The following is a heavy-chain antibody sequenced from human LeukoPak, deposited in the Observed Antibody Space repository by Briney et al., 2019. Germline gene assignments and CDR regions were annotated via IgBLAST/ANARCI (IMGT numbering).Heavy chain of an antibody. CDR1: GFTFSTSW. CDR3: VRDKMIDDRGVGFDP. D-gene: IGHD3-22*01. Sequence: QPGGSLRLSCAASGFTFSTSWMYWVRQAPGKGLMYVSRINIDGSITTYADSVKGRFTISRDNTKNTLYLQMNSLGAEDTAVYYCVRDKMIDDRGVGFDPWGQGTLVTVSS. V-gene: IGHV3-74*01. J-gene: IGHJ5*02. CDR2: INIDGSIT.